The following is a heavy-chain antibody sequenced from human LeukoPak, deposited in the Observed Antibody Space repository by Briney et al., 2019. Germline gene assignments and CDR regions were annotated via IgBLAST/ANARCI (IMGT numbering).Heavy chain of an antibody. CDR1: AFTFSRYG. CDR3: GKEFGPAVSPPGGTFFDD. CDR2: IRYDGSNK. J-gene: IGHJ1*01. Sequence: GGSLRLSCAASAFTFSRYGMHWVRQAPGKGLEWVAFIRYDGSNKYYADSVKGRFTISRDNSKNTLYLQMNSLRAEDTAVYYCGKEFGPAVSPPGGTFFDDWGREALVAAPS. V-gene: IGHV3-30*02. D-gene: IGHD3-16*01.